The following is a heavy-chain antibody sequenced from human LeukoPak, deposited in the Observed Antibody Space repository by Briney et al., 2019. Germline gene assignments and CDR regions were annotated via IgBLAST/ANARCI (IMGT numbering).Heavy chain of an antibody. CDR2: FAGSDSTK. J-gene: IGHJ4*02. CDR1: GFDFGAYE. D-gene: IGHD3-22*01. Sequence: GGSLRLSCAASGFDFGAYEMNWVRQAPGKGPEWVAYFAGSDSTKYYADSVRGRFTISRDTAKKSLYLQMSSLRAEDTALYYCTTLGYHLDSWGQGPLVSVSS. V-gene: IGHV3-48*03. CDR3: TTLGYHLDS.